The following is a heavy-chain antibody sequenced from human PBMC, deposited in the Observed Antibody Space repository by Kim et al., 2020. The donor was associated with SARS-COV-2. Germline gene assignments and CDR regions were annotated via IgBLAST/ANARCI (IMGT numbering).Heavy chain of an antibody. Sequence: GGSLRLSCAASGFTFSSYAMSWVRQAPGKGLEWVSAISGSGGSTYYADSVKGRFTISRDNSKNTLYLQMNSLRAEDTAVYYCAKDLNTMLVVVITTGHDAFDIWGQGTMVTVSS. D-gene: IGHD3-22*01. J-gene: IGHJ3*02. CDR3: AKDLNTMLVVVITTGHDAFDI. CDR2: ISGSGGST. CDR1: GFTFSSYA. V-gene: IGHV3-23*01.